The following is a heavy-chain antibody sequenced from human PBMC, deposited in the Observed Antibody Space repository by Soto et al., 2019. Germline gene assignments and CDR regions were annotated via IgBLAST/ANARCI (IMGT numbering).Heavy chain of an antibody. CDR3: ASSYYDSSRSMAPIYY. V-gene: IGHV5-51*01. Sequence: GESLKISCKGSGYSSTSYLICWVRQMPVKGLEWMGIIYPGDSDTRYSPSFQGQVTISADKSISTAYLQWSSLKASDTAMYYCASSYYDSSRSMAPIYYFGQRILVTFCS. J-gene: IGHJ4*02. D-gene: IGHD3-22*01. CDR1: GYSSTSYL. CDR2: IYPGDSDT.